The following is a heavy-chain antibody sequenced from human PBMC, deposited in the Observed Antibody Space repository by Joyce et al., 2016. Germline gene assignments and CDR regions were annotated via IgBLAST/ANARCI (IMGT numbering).Heavy chain of an antibody. CDR3: ARARSSEYYYAMDV. CDR2: IYSGGST. V-gene: IGHV3-53*04. J-gene: IGHJ6*02. CDR1: GLTVSSNY. Sequence: EAQLVESGGGLVQPGGSLRLSCAASGLTVSSNYMSWVRQGPGKGLEWVSVIYSGGSTYYADSVKGRFTISRHNSKNTLYLQMNSLRAEDTALYYCARARSSEYYYAMDVWGQGTTVTVSS.